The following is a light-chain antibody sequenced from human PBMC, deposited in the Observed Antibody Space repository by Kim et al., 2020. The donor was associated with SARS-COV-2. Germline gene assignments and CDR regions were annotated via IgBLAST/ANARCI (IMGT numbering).Light chain of an antibody. V-gene: IGKV3-20*01. Sequence: SPGDRAALSCRASQSLWNNLLAWYQQKPGQAPRLLIYGASRRATGIPDRFSGSGSGTDFTLTISRLESEDFAVYYCLQYVDSILTFGGGTKVDIK. J-gene: IGKJ4*01. CDR1: QSLWNNL. CDR2: GAS. CDR3: LQYVDSILT.